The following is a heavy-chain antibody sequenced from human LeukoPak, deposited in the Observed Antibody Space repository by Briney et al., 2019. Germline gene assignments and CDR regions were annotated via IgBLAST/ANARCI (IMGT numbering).Heavy chain of an antibody. Sequence: PGGSLRLSCAASGFTFSDYYMSWIRQAPGKGLEWVSYISSSSSYTNYADSVKGRFTISRDNAKNSLYLQMNSLRAEDTAVYYCAGTDIVATFYGMDVWGQGTTVTVSS. V-gene: IGHV3-11*06. CDR2: ISSSSSYT. D-gene: IGHD5-12*01. CDR3: AGTDIVATFYGMDV. J-gene: IGHJ6*02. CDR1: GFTFSDYY.